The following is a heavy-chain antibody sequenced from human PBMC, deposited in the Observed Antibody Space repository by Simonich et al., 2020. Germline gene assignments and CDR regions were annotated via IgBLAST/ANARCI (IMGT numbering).Heavy chain of an antibody. CDR1: GGSISSYY. D-gene: IGHD5-12*01. V-gene: IGHV4-59*08. Sequence: QVQLQESGPGLVKPSETLFLTCTVSGGSISSYYWSWIRPPPGKGLEWIGYIYYSGSTNHNPALKSRVTISVDTSKNQFSLKLSSVTAADTAVYYCARHDRWLQFYFDYWGQGTLVTVSS. J-gene: IGHJ4*02. CDR2: IYYSGST. CDR3: ARHDRWLQFYFDY.